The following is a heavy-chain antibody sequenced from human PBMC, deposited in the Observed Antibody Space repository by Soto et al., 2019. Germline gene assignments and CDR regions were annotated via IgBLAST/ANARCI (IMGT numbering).Heavy chain of an antibody. D-gene: IGHD1-26*01. CDR1: GGTFSSYT. Sequence: QVQLVQSGAEVQKPGSSVKVSCKASGGTFSSYTISWVRQAPGQGLEWMGRIIPILGIANYAQKFQGRVTITADKSTSTAYMELSSLRSEDTAVYYCARGTYSGSYHDDYWGKGPLVTVSS. V-gene: IGHV1-69*02. J-gene: IGHJ4*02. CDR3: ARGTYSGSYHDDY. CDR2: IIPILGIA.